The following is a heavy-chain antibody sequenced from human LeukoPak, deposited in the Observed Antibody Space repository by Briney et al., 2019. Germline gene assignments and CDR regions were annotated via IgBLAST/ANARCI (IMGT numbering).Heavy chain of an antibody. J-gene: IGHJ6*02. CDR3: ARVAGWKYQLPDNYYYYYGMDV. D-gene: IGHD2-2*01. CDR1: GYTFTSYD. CDR2: MNPNSGNT. Sequence: ASVKVSCKASGYTFTSYDINWVRQATRQGLEWMGWMNPNSGNTGYAQKFQGRVTMTRNTSISTAYMELSSLRSEDTAVYYCARVAGWKYQLPDNYYYYYGMDVWGQGTTVTVSS. V-gene: IGHV1-8*01.